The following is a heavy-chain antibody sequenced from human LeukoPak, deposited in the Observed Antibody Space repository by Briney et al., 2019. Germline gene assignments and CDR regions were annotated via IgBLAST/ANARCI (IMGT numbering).Heavy chain of an antibody. CDR3: ARAVSGRFDY. CDR1: GGSISPYH. Sequence: SETLSLTCTVSGGSISPYHWGWIRQPPGKGLEWTGYIYYSGSTNYNPSLNSRVTISADTSKNQFSLRLSSVTAADTAIYYCARAVSGRFDYWGQGTLVTVSS. CDR2: IYYSGST. D-gene: IGHD6-19*01. V-gene: IGHV4-59*08. J-gene: IGHJ4*02.